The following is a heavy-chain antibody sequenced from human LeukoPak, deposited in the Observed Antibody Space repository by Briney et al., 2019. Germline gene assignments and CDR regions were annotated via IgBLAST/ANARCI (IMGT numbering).Heavy chain of an antibody. Sequence: PSETLSLTCTVSGGSISSSSYYWGWIRQPPGKGLEWIGSIYYSGSTYYNPSLKSRVTMSVDTSKNQFSLKLSSVTAANTAVYYCARGEQQLAHYFDYWGQGTLVIVSS. CDR1: GGSISSSSYY. V-gene: IGHV4-39*07. D-gene: IGHD6-13*01. J-gene: IGHJ4*02. CDR2: IYYSGST. CDR3: ARGEQQLAHYFDY.